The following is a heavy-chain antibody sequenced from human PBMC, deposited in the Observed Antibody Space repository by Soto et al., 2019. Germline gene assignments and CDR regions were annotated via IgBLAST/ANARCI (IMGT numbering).Heavy chain of an antibody. CDR2: IYYSGST. D-gene: IGHD5-12*01. Sequence: SETLSLTCTVSGGSISSYYWSWIRQPPGKGLEWIGYIYYSGSTNYNPSLKSRVTISVDTSKNQFSLKLSSVTAADTAVYYCARDREMATYIDYWGQGTLVSVS. CDR3: ARDREMATYIDY. V-gene: IGHV4-59*01. CDR1: GGSISSYY. J-gene: IGHJ4*02.